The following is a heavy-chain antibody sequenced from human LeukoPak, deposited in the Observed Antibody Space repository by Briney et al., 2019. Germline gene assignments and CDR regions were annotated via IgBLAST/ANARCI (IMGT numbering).Heavy chain of an antibody. CDR2: INPSGGST. CDR3: ARAWYYYDSSGYSPFDY. Sequence: ASVKVSCKASGYTFTSYYMHWVRQAPGQGLEWMGIINPSGGSTSYAQKFQGRVTMTRDTSTSTAYMELSSLRSEDTAVYYCARAWYYYDSSGYSPFDYWGQGTLVTVSS. J-gene: IGHJ4*02. CDR1: GYTFTSYY. V-gene: IGHV1-46*01. D-gene: IGHD3-22*01.